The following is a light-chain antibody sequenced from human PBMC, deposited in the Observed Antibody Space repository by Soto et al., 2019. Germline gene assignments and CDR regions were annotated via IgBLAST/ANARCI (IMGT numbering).Light chain of an antibody. Sequence: DIQMTLSPSTLSASVGDRVTITCRASQSISSWLAWYQQKPGKAPNLLIYDASNLESGVPSRFSGSGSGTEFTLTISSLQPGDFATYYCQQYNSYQWTFGQGTKVDIK. J-gene: IGKJ1*01. V-gene: IGKV1-5*01. CDR2: DAS. CDR3: QQYNSYQWT. CDR1: QSISSW.